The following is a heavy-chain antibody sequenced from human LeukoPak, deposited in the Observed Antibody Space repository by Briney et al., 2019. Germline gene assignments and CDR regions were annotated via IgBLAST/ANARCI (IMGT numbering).Heavy chain of an antibody. V-gene: IGHV4-39*07. D-gene: IGHD3-22*01. CDR3: ARNGYYAIDY. CDR2: IYYSGST. CDR1: GGSISSSSYY. Sequence: SETLSLTCTVFGGSISSSSYYWGWIRQPPGKGLEWIGSIYYSGSTYYNPSLKSRVTISVDTSKNQFSLKLSSVTAADTAVYYCARNGYYAIDYWGQGTLVTVSS. J-gene: IGHJ4*02.